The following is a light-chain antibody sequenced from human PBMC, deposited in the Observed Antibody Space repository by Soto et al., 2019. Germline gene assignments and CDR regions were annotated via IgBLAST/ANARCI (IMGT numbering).Light chain of an antibody. CDR2: RNN. CDR1: SSNIGYNY. V-gene: IGLV1-47*01. CDR3: AAWDDSLSGWV. J-gene: IGLJ3*02. Sequence: QPVLTQSPSASGTPGQRVTISCSGSSSNIGYNYVYWYQQLPATAPKLLIYRNNQRPSGVPDRFSASKSGTSASLAISGLRSEDEADYYCAAWDDSLSGWVFGGGTKLTVL.